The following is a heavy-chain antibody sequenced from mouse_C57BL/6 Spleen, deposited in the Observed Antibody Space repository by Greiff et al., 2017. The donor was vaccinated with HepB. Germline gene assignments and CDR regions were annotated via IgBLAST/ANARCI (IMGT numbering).Heavy chain of an antibody. D-gene: IGHD2-4*01. J-gene: IGHJ4*01. CDR2: IYPGDGDT. Sequence: QVQLKQSGPELVKPGASVKISCKASGYAFSSSWMNWVKQRPGKGLEWIGRIYPGDGDTNYNGKFNGKATLTADKSSSTAYMQLSSLTSEDSAVYFCARSGYDYDVRGYAMDYWGQGTSVTVSS. V-gene: IGHV1-82*01. CDR3: ARSGYDYDVRGYAMDY. CDR1: GYAFSSSW.